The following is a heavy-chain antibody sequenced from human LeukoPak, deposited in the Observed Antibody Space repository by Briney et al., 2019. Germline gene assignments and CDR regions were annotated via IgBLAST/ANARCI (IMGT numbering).Heavy chain of an antibody. CDR1: GFTFSTYA. Sequence: GLSLRLSCAASGFTFSTYAMHWVRQAPGKGLEWVAVISYDGSNKYYADSVKGRFTISRDNSKNTPYLQMNTLRAEDTAVYYCAKDVSWNWFDPWGQGTLVTVSS. V-gene: IGHV3-30*18. J-gene: IGHJ5*02. CDR2: ISYDGSNK. CDR3: AKDVSWNWFDP.